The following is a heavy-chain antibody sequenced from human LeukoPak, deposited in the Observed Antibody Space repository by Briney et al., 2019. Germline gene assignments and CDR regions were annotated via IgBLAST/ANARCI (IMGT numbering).Heavy chain of an antibody. CDR2: IYYSGST. D-gene: IGHD5-18*01. CDR3: ARGGIQLWFRPAYYYGMDV. CDR1: GVSISSYY. J-gene: IGHJ6*02. V-gene: IGHV4-59*01. Sequence: SETLSLTCTVSGVSISSYYWSWIRQPPGKGLEWIGYIYYSGSTNYNPSLKSRVTISVDTSKNQFSLKLSSVTAADTAVYYCARGGIQLWFRPAYYYGMDVWGQGTTVTVSS.